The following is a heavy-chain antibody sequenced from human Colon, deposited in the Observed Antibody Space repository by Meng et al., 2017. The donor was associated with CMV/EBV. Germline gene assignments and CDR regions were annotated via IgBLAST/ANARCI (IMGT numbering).Heavy chain of an antibody. D-gene: IGHD6-13*01. CDR3: ARARSSSSRYFDY. V-gene: IGHV4-30-4*01. J-gene: IGHJ4*02. Sequence: VSGGSISSGDFYWTWIRQPPGKGLEWIGYISFSGSTYYNPSLKSRVTISLDTSKNQFSLKLNSVTAADTAVYFCARARSSSSRYFDYWGQGTLVTVSS. CDR2: ISFSGST. CDR1: GGSISSGDFY.